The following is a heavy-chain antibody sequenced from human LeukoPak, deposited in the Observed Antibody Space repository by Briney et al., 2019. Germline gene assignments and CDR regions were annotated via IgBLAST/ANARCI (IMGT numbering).Heavy chain of an antibody. V-gene: IGHV3-33*01. J-gene: IGHJ4*02. CDR3: ARDTQTYYDYVWGSPPLDY. D-gene: IGHD3-16*01. CDR1: GFTFSSYG. Sequence: GGSLRLFCAASGFTFSSYGMHWVRQAPGKGLEWVAVIWYDGSNRYYADSVKGRFTISRDNSKNTLYLQMYSLRAEDTAVYYCARDTQTYYDYVWGSPPLDYWGQGTLVTVSS. CDR2: IWYDGSNR.